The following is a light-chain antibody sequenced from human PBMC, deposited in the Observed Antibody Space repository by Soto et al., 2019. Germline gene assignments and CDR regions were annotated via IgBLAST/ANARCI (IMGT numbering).Light chain of an antibody. Sequence: QSVLMQPPSVSAAPGQKVTISCSGSSSNIGNNYVSWYQQLPGTAPKLLIYDNNKRPSGIPDRFSGSKSGTSGTLDITGLQTGDEADYYYATWDGSLPAEVFGGGTKVTVL. CDR2: DNN. J-gene: IGLJ2*01. CDR3: ATWDGSLPAEV. V-gene: IGLV1-51*01. CDR1: SSNIGNNY.